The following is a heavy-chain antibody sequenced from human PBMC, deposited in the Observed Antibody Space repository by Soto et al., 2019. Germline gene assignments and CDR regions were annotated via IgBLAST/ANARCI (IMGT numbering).Heavy chain of an antibody. CDR2: ISPYYGNT. CDR1: GYNFTDFS. J-gene: IGHJ4*02. CDR3: ARMVLVCDF. D-gene: IGHD2-8*01. Sequence: QVQLLQSGPEVTKPGASVKVSCKTSGYNFTDFSITWVRQAPGQGLEWMGWISPYYGNTKYAEKFQDRVTLTADTAANTAYLELRTLRSGDTAIYYCARMVLVCDFWGQGALVTVSS. V-gene: IGHV1-18*01.